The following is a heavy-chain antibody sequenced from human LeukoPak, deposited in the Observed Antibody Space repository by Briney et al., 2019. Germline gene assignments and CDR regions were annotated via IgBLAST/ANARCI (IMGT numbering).Heavy chain of an antibody. V-gene: IGHV1-3*01. CDR2: INAGNGNT. CDR3: TRTRFGELLSFDP. D-gene: IGHD3-10*01. Sequence: ASVKVSCKASGYTFTSYAMHWVRQAPGQKLEWMGWINAGNGNTKYSQKFQGRVTITRDTSASTAYMELSSLRSEDTAVYYCTRTRFGELLSFDPWGQGTLVTVSS. CDR1: GYTFTSYA. J-gene: IGHJ5*02.